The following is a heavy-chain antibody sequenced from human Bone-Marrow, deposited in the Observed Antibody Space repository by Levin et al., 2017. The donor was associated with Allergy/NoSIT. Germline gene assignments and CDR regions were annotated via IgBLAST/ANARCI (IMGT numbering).Heavy chain of an antibody. D-gene: IGHD6-13*01. CDR1: GGTFSSYA. CDR3: ARGGGVAAGDYYYGMDV. J-gene: IGHJ6*02. Sequence: GASVKVSCKASGGTFSSYAISWVRQAPGQGLEWMGGIIPIFGTANYAQKFQGRVTITADESTSTAYMELSSLRSEDTAVYYCARGGGVAAGDYYYGMDVWGQGTTVTVSS. CDR2: IIPIFGTA. V-gene: IGHV1-69*13.